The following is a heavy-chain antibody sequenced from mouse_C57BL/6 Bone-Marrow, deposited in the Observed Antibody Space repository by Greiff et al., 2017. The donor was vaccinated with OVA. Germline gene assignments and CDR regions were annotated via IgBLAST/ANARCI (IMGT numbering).Heavy chain of an antibody. CDR2: ILPGSGST. CDR3: ASFGNYLGAY. CDR1: GYTFTGYW. J-gene: IGHJ3*01. Sequence: VKLQQSGAELMKPGASVKLSCKATGYTFTGYWIEWVKQRPGHGLEWIGEILPGSGSTNYNEKFKGNATFTADTSSNTAYMQLSSLTTEDSAIYYCASFGNYLGAYWGQGTLVTVSA. D-gene: IGHD2-1*01. V-gene: IGHV1-9*01.